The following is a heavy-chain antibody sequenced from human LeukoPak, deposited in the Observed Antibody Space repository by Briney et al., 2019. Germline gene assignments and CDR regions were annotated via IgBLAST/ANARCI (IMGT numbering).Heavy chain of an antibody. CDR3: ARGNGFIIDY. CDR1: GFTLSSYW. V-gene: IGHV3-7*01. Sequence: PGGSLRLSCVASGFTLSSYWMHWVRQSPGKGLEWVAIIKQDGSEKFYVDSVKGRLTISRDNAKNSVYLQMNNLRVEDTAVYHCARGNGFIIDYWGQGTLVTVSS. D-gene: IGHD2-8*01. CDR2: IKQDGSEK. J-gene: IGHJ4*02.